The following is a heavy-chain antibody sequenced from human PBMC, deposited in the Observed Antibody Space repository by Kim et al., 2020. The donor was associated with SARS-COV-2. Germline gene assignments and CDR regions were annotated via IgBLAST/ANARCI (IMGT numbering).Heavy chain of an antibody. J-gene: IGHJ6*02. Sequence: VKGRFTISRDNAKNSLYLKMNSLRAEDTAVYYCAREETGYYYYDYGMDVWGQGTTVTVSS. V-gene: IGHV3-11*05. CDR3: AREETGYYYYDYGMDV. D-gene: IGHD3-9*01.